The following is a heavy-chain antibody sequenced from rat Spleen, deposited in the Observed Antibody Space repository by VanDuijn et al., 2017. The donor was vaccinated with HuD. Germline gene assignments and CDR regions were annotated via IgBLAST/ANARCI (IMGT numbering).Heavy chain of an antibody. J-gene: IGHJ2*01. V-gene: IGHV5-22*01. CDR1: GFTFSNYY. CDR3: VREEFGVRD. CDR2: ISYEGSST. D-gene: IGHD4-3*01. Sequence: EVQLVESGGGLVQPGRSLKLSCAASGFTFSNYYMAWVRQAPTKGLEWVATISYEGSSTYYRDSVKGRFTISRDNAQNTLYLQMSKLGSEDTAIYYCVREEFGVRDWGQGVMVTVSS.